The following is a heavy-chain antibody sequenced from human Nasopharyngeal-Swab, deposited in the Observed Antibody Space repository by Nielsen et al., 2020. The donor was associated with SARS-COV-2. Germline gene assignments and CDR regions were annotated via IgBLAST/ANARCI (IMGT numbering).Heavy chain of an antibody. CDR2: IYPGDSDT. CDR1: GYSFTSYW. V-gene: IGHV5-51*01. J-gene: IGHJ6*02. Sequence: GESLKISCKGSGYSFTSYWIGWVRQMPGKGLEWMGIIYPGDSDTRYSPFFQGQVTISADKSISTAYLQWSSLKASDTAMYYCARHKYYYYYGMDVWGQGTTVTVSS. CDR3: ARHKYYYYYGMDV.